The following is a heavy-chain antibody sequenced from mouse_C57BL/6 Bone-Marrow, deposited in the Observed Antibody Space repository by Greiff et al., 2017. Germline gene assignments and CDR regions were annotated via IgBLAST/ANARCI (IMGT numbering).Heavy chain of an antibody. V-gene: IGHV1-55*01. J-gene: IGHJ1*03. Sequence: QVQLQQPGAELVKPGASVKMSCKASGYTFTSYWITWVKQRPGQGLEWIGDIYPGSGSTNYNEKFKSKATLTVDTSSSTAYMQLSSLTSKDSGVYYCARPYYGNYYYFDVWGTGTTVTVSS. CDR3: ARPYYGNYYYFDV. D-gene: IGHD2-10*01. CDR1: GYTFTSYW. CDR2: IYPGSGST.